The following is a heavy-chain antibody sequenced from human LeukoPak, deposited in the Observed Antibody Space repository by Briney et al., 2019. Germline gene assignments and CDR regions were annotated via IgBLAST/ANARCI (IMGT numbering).Heavy chain of an antibody. J-gene: IGHJ4*02. Sequence: TGGSLRLSCAASGFTFSSYSMNWVRQAPGKGLEWVSSISSSSSYIYYADSVKGRFTISRDNAKNSLYLQMNSLRAEDTAVYYCASEATKMVRGVNRRDYWGQGTLVTVSS. D-gene: IGHD3-10*01. V-gene: IGHV3-21*01. CDR1: GFTFSSYS. CDR2: ISSSSSYI. CDR3: ASEATKMVRGVNRRDY.